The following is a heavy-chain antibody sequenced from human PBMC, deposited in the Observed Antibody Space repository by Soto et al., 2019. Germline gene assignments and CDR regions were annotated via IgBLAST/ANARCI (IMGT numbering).Heavy chain of an antibody. CDR3: ARAPKVAGKGGWFDP. V-gene: IGHV3-30-3*01. CDR1: GFTFSSYA. CDR2: ISYDGSNK. Sequence: PGGSLRLSCAASGFTFSSYAMHWVRQAPGKGLEWVAVISYDGSNKYYADSVKGRFTISRDNSKNTLYLQMNSLRAEDTAVYYCARAPKVAGKGGWFDPWGQGTLVTVSS. J-gene: IGHJ5*02. D-gene: IGHD6-19*01.